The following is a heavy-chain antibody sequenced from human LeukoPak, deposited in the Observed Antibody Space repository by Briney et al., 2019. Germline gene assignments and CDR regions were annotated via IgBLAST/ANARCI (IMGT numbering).Heavy chain of an antibody. Sequence: GGSLRLSCAASGFTFSSYWMSWVRQAPGKGLEWVANIKQDGSEKYYVDSVKGRFTISRDNAKNSLYLQMNSLRAEDTAVYYCARSVRGVIVYYFDYWGQGTLVTVSS. CDR1: GFTFSSYW. CDR2: IKQDGSEK. J-gene: IGHJ4*02. D-gene: IGHD3-10*01. CDR3: ARSVRGVIVYYFDY. V-gene: IGHV3-7*01.